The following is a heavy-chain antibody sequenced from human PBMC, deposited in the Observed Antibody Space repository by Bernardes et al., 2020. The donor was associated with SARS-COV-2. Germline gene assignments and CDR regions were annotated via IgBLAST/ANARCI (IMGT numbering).Heavy chain of an antibody. D-gene: IGHD3-10*01. CDR2: FDPEDGET. J-gene: IGHJ4*02. V-gene: IGHV1-24*01. CDR1: GYTLTELS. CDR3: ATLWFGELLYPH. Sequence: ASVKVSCKVSGYTLTELSMHWVRQAPGKGLEWMGGFDPEDGETIYAQKFQGRVTMTEDTSTDTAYMELSSLRSEDTAVYYCATLWFGELLYPHWGQGTLVTVSS.